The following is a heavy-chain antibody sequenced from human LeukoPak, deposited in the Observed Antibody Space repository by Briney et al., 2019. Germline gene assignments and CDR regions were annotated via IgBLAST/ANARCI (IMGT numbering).Heavy chain of an antibody. V-gene: IGHV4-39*07. CDR2: IYYSGST. J-gene: IGHJ5*02. Sequence: KSSETLSLTCTVSGGSISSSSYYWGWIRQPPGKGLEWIGSIYYSGSTYYNPSLKSRVTISVDTSKNQFSLKLSSVTAAGTAVYYCAREWVGAAAPMAVAGTPNWFDPWGQGTLVTVSS. D-gene: IGHD6-19*01. CDR1: GGSISSSSYY. CDR3: AREWVGAAAPMAVAGTPNWFDP.